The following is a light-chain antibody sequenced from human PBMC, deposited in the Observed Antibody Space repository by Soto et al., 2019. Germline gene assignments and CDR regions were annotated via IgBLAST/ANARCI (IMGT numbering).Light chain of an antibody. J-gene: IGKJ1*01. CDR2: GAS. V-gene: IGKV3-15*01. Sequence: ETVMTQSPATLSLSPGERATLSCRASQSVSSNLAWYQQKPGQAPRLLIYGASTRATGIPARFSGSGSGTEFTLNISSLQSEDFAVYYCQQYNNWPWTFGQGTK. CDR1: QSVSSN. CDR3: QQYNNWPWT.